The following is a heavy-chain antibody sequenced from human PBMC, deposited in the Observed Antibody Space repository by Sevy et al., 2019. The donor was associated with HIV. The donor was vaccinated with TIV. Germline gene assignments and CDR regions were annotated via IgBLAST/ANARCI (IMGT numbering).Heavy chain of an antibody. J-gene: IGHJ4*02. V-gene: IGHV3-66*01. D-gene: IGHD2-15*01. CDR2: IYSGGST. CDR3: ARALGAPLLFFDY. CDR1: GLSVSDNY. Sequence: GGSLRLSCAASGLSVSDNYMNWVRQAPGKGLELVSVIYSGGSTYYADSVKGRFTISRDNSKNTLYLQMNSLRAEDTAVYYCARALGAPLLFFDYWGQGTLVTVSS.